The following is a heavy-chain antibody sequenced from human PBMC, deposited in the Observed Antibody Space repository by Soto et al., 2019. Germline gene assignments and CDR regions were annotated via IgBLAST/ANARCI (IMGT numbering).Heavy chain of an antibody. J-gene: IGHJ6*02. V-gene: IGHV4-39*01. D-gene: IGHD2-21*02. Sequence: SSETLSLTCTVSGGSISSSSYYWGWIRQPPGKGLEWIGSIYYSGSTYYNPSLKSRVTISVDTSKNQFSLKLSSVTAADTAVYYCARLNCGGDCYRNYYYGMDVWGQGTTVTVSS. CDR1: GGSISSSSYY. CDR2: IYYSGST. CDR3: ARLNCGGDCYRNYYYGMDV.